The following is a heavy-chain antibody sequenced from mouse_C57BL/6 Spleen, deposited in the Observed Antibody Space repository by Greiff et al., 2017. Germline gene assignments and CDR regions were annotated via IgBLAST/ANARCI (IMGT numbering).Heavy chain of an antibody. CDR2: IYPGDGDT. D-gene: IGHD2-5*01. J-gene: IGHJ2*01. CDR1: GYAFSSSW. Sequence: VMLVESGPELVKPGASVKISCKASGYAFSSSWMNWVKQRPGKGLEWIGRIYPGDGDTNYNGKFKGKATLTADKSSSTAYMQLSSLTAEDSAVYFCARSNEVNYFDYWGQGTTLTVSS. V-gene: IGHV1-82*01. CDR3: ARSNEVNYFDY.